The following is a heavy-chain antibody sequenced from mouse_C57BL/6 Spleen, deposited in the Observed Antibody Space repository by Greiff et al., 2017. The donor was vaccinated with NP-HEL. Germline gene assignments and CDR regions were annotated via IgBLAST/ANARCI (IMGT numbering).Heavy chain of an antibody. CDR2: IYPGDGDT. CDR1: GYAFSSSW. CDR3: AAHYDFDY. D-gene: IGHD1-2*01. V-gene: IGHV1-82*01. Sequence: QVQLQQSGPELVKPGASVKISCKASGYAFSSSWMNWVKQRPGKGLEWIGRIYPGDGDTNYNGKFKGKATLTADKSSSTAYMQLSSLTSEDSAVYFCAAHYDFDYWGQGTTLTVSS. J-gene: IGHJ2*01.